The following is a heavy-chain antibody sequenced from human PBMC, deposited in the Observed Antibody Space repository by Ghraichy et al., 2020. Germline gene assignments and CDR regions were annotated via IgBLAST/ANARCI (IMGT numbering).Heavy chain of an antibody. Sequence: ASVKVSCKASGYTFTSYYMHWVRQAPGQGLEWMGIINPSGGSTSYAQKFQGRVTMTRDTSTSTVYLELSSLRSKDTAGYYLARGPYSSSWPEYYFDYWGQGTLVTVSS. V-gene: IGHV1-46*01. CDR3: ARGPYSSSWPEYYFDY. D-gene: IGHD6-13*01. CDR1: GYTFTSYY. CDR2: INPSGGST. J-gene: IGHJ4*02.